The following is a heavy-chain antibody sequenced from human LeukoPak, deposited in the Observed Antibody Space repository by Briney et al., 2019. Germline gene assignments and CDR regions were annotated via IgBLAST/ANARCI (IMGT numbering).Heavy chain of an antibody. J-gene: IGHJ5*02. CDR2: IYPKSGGT. Sequence: RASVKVSCKAFGYSFTSYYMHWVRQAPGQGLEWMGWIYPKSGGTNSAQKFQGRVTMTRDTSISTAYMELSRLRFDDTAVYYCARVSTSGYRDWLDPWGQGTLVTVSS. CDR3: ARVSTSGYRDWLDP. V-gene: IGHV1-2*02. CDR1: GYSFTSYY. D-gene: IGHD3-9*01.